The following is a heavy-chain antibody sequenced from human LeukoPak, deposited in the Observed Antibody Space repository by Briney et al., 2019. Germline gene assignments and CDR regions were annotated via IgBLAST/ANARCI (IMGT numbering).Heavy chain of an antibody. CDR1: GGSISSGGYS. J-gene: IGHJ4*02. D-gene: IGHD5-24*01. Sequence: SETLSLTCAVSGGSISSGGYSWSWIRQPPGKGLEWIGYIYHSGSTYYNPSLKSRVTISVDRSKNQFSLKLSSVTAADTAVYYCARSRDGYNSRYFDYWGQGTLVTVSS. CDR3: ARSRDGYNSRYFDY. CDR2: IYHSGST. V-gene: IGHV4-30-2*01.